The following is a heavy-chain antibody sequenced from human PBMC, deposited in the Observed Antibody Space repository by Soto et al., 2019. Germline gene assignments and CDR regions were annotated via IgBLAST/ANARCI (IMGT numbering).Heavy chain of an antibody. CDR3: ARYDSSGYYWPYYYYRMDV. V-gene: IGHV3-21*01. J-gene: IGHJ6*02. Sequence: GGSLXLSCEASGFXFSNYYMHWVLQAPGKGLVWVSCLSSSGSYIDYADSVKGRFTISRDNAKNSLYLQMNSLRAEDTAVYYCARYDSSGYYWPYYYYRMDVWGQGTTVPVSS. D-gene: IGHD3-22*01. CDR1: GFXFSNYY. CDR2: LSSSGSYI.